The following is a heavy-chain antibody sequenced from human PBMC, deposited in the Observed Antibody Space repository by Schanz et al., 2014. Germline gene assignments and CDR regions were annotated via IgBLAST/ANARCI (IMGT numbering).Heavy chain of an antibody. Sequence: EVQLAESGGGLVEPGGSLRLSCAASGFSFSSYAMGWVRQARGKGLEWVSAISGSGGSTYYADSVKGRFTISRDNAKNSVFLQMNSLRAEDTAVYYCARDHTTESYYSAGPPIDYWGQGTLLTVSS. CDR3: ARDHTTESYYSAGPPIDY. J-gene: IGHJ4*02. V-gene: IGHV3-23*04. D-gene: IGHD1-26*01. CDR1: GFSFSSYA. CDR2: ISGSGGST.